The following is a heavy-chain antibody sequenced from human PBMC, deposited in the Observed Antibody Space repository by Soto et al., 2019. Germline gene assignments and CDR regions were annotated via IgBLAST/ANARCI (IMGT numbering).Heavy chain of an antibody. CDR2: ISPYNDNA. D-gene: IGHD3-3*01. V-gene: IGHV1-18*04. J-gene: IGHJ6*02. CDR3: ARGPYDFWSGAYYYFAMDV. Sequence: ASVKVSCKASGYTFTNNGITWVRQAPGQGLEWMGWISPYNDNANNAQKFQGRITMTTDTSTSTAYMELRSLRSDDTAVYYCARGPYDFWSGAYYYFAMDVWGQGTTVTVSS. CDR1: GYTFTNNG.